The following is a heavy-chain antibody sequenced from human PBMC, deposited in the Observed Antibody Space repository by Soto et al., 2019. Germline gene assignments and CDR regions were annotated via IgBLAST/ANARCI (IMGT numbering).Heavy chain of an antibody. V-gene: IGHV3-30-3*01. CDR3: ARDAYYYDSSGYPD. Sequence: GGSLTLSCASSGFPFSSYAMHWVRQAPGKGLEWVAVISYDGSNKYYADSVKGRFTISRDNSKNTLYLQMNSLRAEDTAVYYCARDAYYYDSSGYPDWGQGTLVTVSS. D-gene: IGHD3-22*01. CDR1: GFPFSSYA. J-gene: IGHJ4*02. CDR2: ISYDGSNK.